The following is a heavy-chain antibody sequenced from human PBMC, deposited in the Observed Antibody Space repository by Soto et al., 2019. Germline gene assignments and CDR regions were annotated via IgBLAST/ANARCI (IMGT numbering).Heavy chain of an antibody. CDR3: ARRTTVTTLDY. CDR2: ISAYNGNT. CDR1: GYTLSSYG. V-gene: IGHV1-18*01. J-gene: IGHJ4*02. Sequence: GASVKGSFQASGYTLSSYGFSWVGQAPGQGLEWMGWISAYNGNTNYAQKLQGRVTMTTDTSTSTAYMELRSLRSDDTAVYYCARRTTVTTLDYWGQGTLVTVSS. D-gene: IGHD4-17*01.